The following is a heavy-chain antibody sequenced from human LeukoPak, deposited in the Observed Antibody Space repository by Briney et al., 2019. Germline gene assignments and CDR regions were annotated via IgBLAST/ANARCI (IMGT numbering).Heavy chain of an antibody. CDR2: IYYTGST. Sequence: PSETLSLTCTVSSGSISGDTSYWGWIRQPPGKGLEWIASIYYTGSTYYSPSLRSRVTISVDTSKNQFSLKLSSVTAADSAVYYCARRGGGKSFDFWGQGTLVTVSS. CDR3: ARRGGGKSFDF. D-gene: IGHD3-16*01. V-gene: IGHV4-39*01. J-gene: IGHJ4*02. CDR1: SGSISGDTSY.